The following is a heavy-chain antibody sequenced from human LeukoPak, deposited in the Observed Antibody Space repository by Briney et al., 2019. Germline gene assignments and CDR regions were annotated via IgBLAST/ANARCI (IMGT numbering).Heavy chain of an antibody. CDR2: IKSKSDGGTI. Sequence: GGSLRLSCAASGFTFSSTWMNWVRQAPGKGLEWVGRIKSKSDGGTIDYAAPVKGRFTISRDDSKNTLYLQMHSLTTEDTAVYYCATTRTYWGQGTLVTVPS. CDR1: GFTFSSTW. CDR3: ATTRTY. V-gene: IGHV3-15*07. J-gene: IGHJ4*02.